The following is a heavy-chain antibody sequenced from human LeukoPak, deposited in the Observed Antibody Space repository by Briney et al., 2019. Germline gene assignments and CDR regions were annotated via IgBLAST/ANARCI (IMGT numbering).Heavy chain of an antibody. D-gene: IGHD4-17*01. Sequence: PGGSLRLSCAASGFTFSSYAMSWVRQAPGKGLEWVSAISGSGGSTYYADSVKGRFTISRDNSKNTLYLQMNSLRAEDTAVYYCAKSKGYGVGDYYYMDVWGKGTTVTVSS. V-gene: IGHV3-23*01. CDR3: AKSKGYGVGDYYYMDV. CDR2: ISGSGGST. J-gene: IGHJ6*03. CDR1: GFTFSSYA.